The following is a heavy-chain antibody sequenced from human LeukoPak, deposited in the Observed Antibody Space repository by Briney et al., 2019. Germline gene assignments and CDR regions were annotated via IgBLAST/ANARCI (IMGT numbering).Heavy chain of an antibody. J-gene: IGHJ2*01. CDR1: GFTFSSHG. Sequence: GGSLRLSCVASGFTFSSHGMNWVRQAPGKGLEWVSSISSSSSYIYYADSVKGRFTISRDNAKNSLYLQMNSLRAEDTAVYYCARGRRDGYSPYWYFDLWGRGTLVTVS. D-gene: IGHD5-24*01. CDR3: ARGRRDGYSPYWYFDL. CDR2: ISSSSSYI. V-gene: IGHV3-21*01.